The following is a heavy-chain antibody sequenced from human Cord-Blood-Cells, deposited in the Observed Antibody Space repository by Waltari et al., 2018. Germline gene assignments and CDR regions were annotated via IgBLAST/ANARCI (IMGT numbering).Heavy chain of an antibody. D-gene: IGHD6-13*01. J-gene: IGHJ4*02. Sequence: QVQLVESGGGVVQPGRSLRLPCAASGFPFSSYGMTWVRQAPGKGLEWVAVIWYDGSNKYYADSVKGRFTISRDNSKNTLYLQMNSLRAEDTAVYYCARAFAAGKNFYFDYWGQGTLVTVSS. CDR2: IWYDGSNK. CDR1: GFPFSSYG. V-gene: IGHV3-33*01. CDR3: ARAFAAGKNFYFDY.